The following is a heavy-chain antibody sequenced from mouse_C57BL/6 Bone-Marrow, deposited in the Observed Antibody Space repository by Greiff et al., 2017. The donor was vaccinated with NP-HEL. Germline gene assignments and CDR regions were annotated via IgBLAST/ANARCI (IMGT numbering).Heavy chain of an antibody. CDR3: ARKGKNYGSSWDFDV. D-gene: IGHD1-1*01. Sequence: VQLQQSGPVLVKPGASVKMSCKASGYTFTDYYMNWVKQSHGKSLEWIGVINPYNGGTSYNQKFKGKATLTVDKSSSTAYMELNSLTSEDSAVYYCARKGKNYGSSWDFDVWGTGTTVTVSS. V-gene: IGHV1-19*01. CDR1: GYTFTDYY. CDR2: INPYNGGT. J-gene: IGHJ1*03.